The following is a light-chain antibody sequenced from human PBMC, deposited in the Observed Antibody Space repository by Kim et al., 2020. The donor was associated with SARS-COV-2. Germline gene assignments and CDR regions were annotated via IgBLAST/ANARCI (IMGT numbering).Light chain of an antibody. CDR2: GAS. Sequence: SVSPGERATLSCSASQSVSSNLAWYQQKPGQAPRLLIYGASTRATGIPARFSGSGSGTEFTLTISSLQSEDFAVYYCQQYNNWPQTFGQGTKLEI. CDR1: QSVSSN. J-gene: IGKJ2*01. CDR3: QQYNNWPQT. V-gene: IGKV3-15*01.